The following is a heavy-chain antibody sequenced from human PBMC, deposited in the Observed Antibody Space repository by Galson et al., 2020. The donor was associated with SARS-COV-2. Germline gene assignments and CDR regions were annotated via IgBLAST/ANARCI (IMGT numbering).Heavy chain of an antibody. D-gene: IGHD4-17*01. J-gene: IGHJ4*02. CDR3: ARQMTTVTTDY. CDR1: GGSISSSSYY. CDR2: TYYSGST. Sequence: ASETLSLTCTVYGGSISSSSYYWGWIRQPPGKGLEWIGSTYYSGSTYYNPTLKSRVTISVDTSKNQFSLKLSSVTAADTAVYYCARQMTTVTTDYWGQGTLVTVSS. V-gene: IGHV4-39*01.